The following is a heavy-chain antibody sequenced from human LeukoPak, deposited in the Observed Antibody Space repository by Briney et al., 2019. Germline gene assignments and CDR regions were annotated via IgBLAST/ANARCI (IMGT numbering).Heavy chain of an antibody. V-gene: IGHV3-23*01. Sequence: PGGSLRLSCAASGFTFNNYAMSWVRQAPGKGLEWVSSSSGSGGNTYYADSVKGRFTISRDNSKDTLYLQMNSLRAADTAVYYCAKDRRITMAGTVDYFDYWGQGTLVTVSS. CDR3: AKDRRITMAGTVDYFDY. D-gene: IGHD6-19*01. CDR1: GFTFNNYA. CDR2: SSGSGGNT. J-gene: IGHJ4*02.